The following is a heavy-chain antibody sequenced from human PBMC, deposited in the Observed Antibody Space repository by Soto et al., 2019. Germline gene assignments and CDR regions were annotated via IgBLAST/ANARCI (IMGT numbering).Heavy chain of an antibody. V-gene: IGHV3-33*01. CDR1: GFTFSSYG. J-gene: IGHJ6*02. D-gene: IGHD2-15*01. CDR2: IWYDGSNK. CDR3: ARNGGKHDHYYYYYGMDV. Sequence: PGGSLRLSCAASGFTFSSYGMHWVRQAPGKGLEWVAVIWYDGSNKYYADSVKGRFTISRDNSKNTLYLQMNSLRAEDTAVYYCARNGGKHDHYYYYYGMDVWGQGTTVTV.